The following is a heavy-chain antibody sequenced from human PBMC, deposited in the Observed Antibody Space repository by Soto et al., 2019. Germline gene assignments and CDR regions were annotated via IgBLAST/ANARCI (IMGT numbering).Heavy chain of an antibody. V-gene: IGHV3-33*01. CDR2: IWYDGSNK. Sequence: QVQLVESGGGVVQPGRSLRLSCAASGFTFSSYGMHWVRQAPGKGLEWVAVIWYDGSNKYYADSVKGRFTISRDNSKNTLYLQVNSLRAEDTAVYYCARGEGMITFGGVISDYWGQGTLVTVSS. D-gene: IGHD3-16*01. J-gene: IGHJ4*02. CDR1: GFTFSSYG. CDR3: ARGEGMITFGGVISDY.